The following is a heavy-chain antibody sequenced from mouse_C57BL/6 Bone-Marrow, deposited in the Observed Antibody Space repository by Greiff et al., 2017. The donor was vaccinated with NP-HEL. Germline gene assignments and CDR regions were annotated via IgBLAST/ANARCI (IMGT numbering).Heavy chain of an antibody. D-gene: IGHD2-4*01. CDR2: IYPRDGST. J-gene: IGHJ4*01. Sequence: VQLVESDAELVKPGASVKISCKVSGYTFTDHTIHWMKQRPEQGLEWIGYIYPRDGSTKYNEKFKGKATLTADKSSSTAYMQLNSLTSEDSAVYFCARGGYDYNYAMDYWGQGTSVTVSS. CDR1: GYTFTDHT. V-gene: IGHV1-78*01. CDR3: ARGGYDYNYAMDY.